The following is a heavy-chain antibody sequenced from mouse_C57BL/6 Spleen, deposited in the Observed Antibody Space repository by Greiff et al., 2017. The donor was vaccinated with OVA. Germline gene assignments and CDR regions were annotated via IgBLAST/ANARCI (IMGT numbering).Heavy chain of an antibody. V-gene: IGHV5-6*02. D-gene: IGHD4-1*01. Sequence: EVKLMESGGDLVKPGGSLKLSCAASGFTFSSYGMSWVRQTPDKRLAWVATISSGGSYTYYPDSVKGRFTISRYNAKNTLYLQMSSLKSEDTAMYDCARRNWDDWYFDVWGTGTTVTVSS. J-gene: IGHJ1*03. CDR1: GFTFSSYG. CDR3: ARRNWDDWYFDV. CDR2: ISSGGSYT.